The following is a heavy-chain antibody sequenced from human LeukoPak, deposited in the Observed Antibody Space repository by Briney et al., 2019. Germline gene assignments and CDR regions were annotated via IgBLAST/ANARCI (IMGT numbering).Heavy chain of an antibody. J-gene: IGHJ4*02. CDR3: ASGGSMVRGVNEHY. CDR2: MNPNSGNT. D-gene: IGHD3-10*01. Sequence: GASVKVSCKASGYTFTSYDINWVRQATGQGLEWMGWMNPNSGNTGYAQKFQGRVTMTRNTTISTAYMELSSLRSEDTAVYYCASGGSMVRGVNEHYWGQGTLVTVFS. V-gene: IGHV1-8*01. CDR1: GYTFTSYD.